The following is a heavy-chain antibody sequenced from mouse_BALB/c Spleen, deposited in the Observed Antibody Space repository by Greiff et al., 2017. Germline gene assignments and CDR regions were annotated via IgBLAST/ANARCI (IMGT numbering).Heavy chain of an antibody. V-gene: IGHV1-87*01. D-gene: IGHD6-1*01. CDR3: ASKPLRTNY. J-gene: IGHJ4*01. CDR1: GYTFTSYC. Sequence: QVQLKQSGAELVRPGASVKLSCKASGYTFTSYCMQWVKQRPGQGLEWIGAIYPGDGDTRYTQKFKGKATLTADKSSSTAYMQLSSLASEDSAVYYCASKPLRTNYWGQGTSVTVAA. CDR2: IYPGDGDT.